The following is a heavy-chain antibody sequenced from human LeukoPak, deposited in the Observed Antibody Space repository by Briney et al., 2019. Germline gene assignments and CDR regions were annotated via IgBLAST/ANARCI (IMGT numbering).Heavy chain of an antibody. V-gene: IGHV5-51*01. Sequence: GESLKISCKGSGYSFTSYWIGWVRQMPGKGLEWMGIIYPGDSDTRYSPSFQGQVTISADKSISTAYLQWSSLKASDTAMYYCARHVTRSYLPPPYYYYYGMDVWGQGTTVTVSS. D-gene: IGHD1-26*01. J-gene: IGHJ6*02. CDR3: ARHVTRSYLPPPYYYYYGMDV. CDR2: IYPGDSDT. CDR1: GYSFTSYW.